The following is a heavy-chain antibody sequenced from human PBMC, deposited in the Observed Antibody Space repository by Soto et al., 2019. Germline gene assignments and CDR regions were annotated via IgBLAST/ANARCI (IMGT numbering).Heavy chain of an antibody. CDR1: GGSVDSVNHY. Sequence: PSEPLSLTCSVSGGSVDSVNHYWSWIRQPPGKGLEWIGYIYNGGHTFYNPSLKSRVKILVDKSRNQFSLRLSSVTAADTAVYFCATSEYSSLSINWFDTWGQGALVTVSS. CDR2: IYNGGHT. D-gene: IGHD6-6*01. J-gene: IGHJ5*02. CDR3: ATSEYSSLSINWFDT. V-gene: IGHV4-30-4*01.